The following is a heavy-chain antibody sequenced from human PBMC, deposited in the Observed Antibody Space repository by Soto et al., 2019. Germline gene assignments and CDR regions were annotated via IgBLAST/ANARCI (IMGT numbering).Heavy chain of an antibody. CDR1: GGSFSGYY. V-gene: IGHV4-34*01. CDR3: ARRRSLHCTNGVCYSMNDLNWFDP. Sequence: PSETLALTCAVYGGSFSGYYWSWIRQHPGKGLEWIGEINHSGSTNYNPSLKSRVTISIDTSKNQFSLKLSSVTAADTAVYYCARRRSLHCTNGVCYSMNDLNWFDPWGQGTLVTSPQ. D-gene: IGHD2-8*01. J-gene: IGHJ5*02. CDR2: INHSGST.